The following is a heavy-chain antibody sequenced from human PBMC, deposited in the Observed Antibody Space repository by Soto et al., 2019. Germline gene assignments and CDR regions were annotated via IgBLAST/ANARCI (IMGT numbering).Heavy chain of an antibody. J-gene: IGHJ6*02. V-gene: IGHV4-30-4*01. Sequence: PSETLSLTCTVSGGSISSGGYYWSWIRQPPGKGLEWIGYIYYSGSTYYNPSLRSRLTISVDTSKNQFSLKLSSVTAADTAVYCCARLGPTTVPTSYFTGNYNGMDVWGQGTTVTVSS. CDR1: GGSISSGGYY. CDR3: ARLGPTTVPTSYFTGNYNGMDV. D-gene: IGHD4-17*01. CDR2: IYYSGST.